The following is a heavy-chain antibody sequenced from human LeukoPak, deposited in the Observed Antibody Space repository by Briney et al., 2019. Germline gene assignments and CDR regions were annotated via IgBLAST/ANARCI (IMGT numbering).Heavy chain of an antibody. CDR2: ICSSSSYI. V-gene: IGHV3-21*01. J-gene: IGHJ6*03. CDR3: ARDIGYGYMDV. Sequence: AGGSLRLSCAASGFTFSSYSMNWVRQAPGKGLEWVSSICSSSSYIYYADSVKGRFTISRDNAKNSLYLQMNSLRAEDTAVYYCARDIGYGYMDVWGKGTTVTVSS. CDR1: GFTFSSYS. D-gene: IGHD5-18*01.